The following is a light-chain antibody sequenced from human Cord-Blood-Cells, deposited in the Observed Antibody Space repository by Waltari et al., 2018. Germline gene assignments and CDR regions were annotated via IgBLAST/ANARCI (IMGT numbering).Light chain of an antibody. V-gene: IGKV1-33*01. Sequence: DIQMTQSTSSLSASVGDRVTITCQASQDISNYLNWYQQKPGKAPKLLIYDASNLETGVPSRFSGSGSGTDFTFTISSLQPEDIATYYCQQYDNLPYTF. J-gene: IGKJ2*01. CDR3: QQYDNLPYT. CDR2: DAS. CDR1: QDISNY.